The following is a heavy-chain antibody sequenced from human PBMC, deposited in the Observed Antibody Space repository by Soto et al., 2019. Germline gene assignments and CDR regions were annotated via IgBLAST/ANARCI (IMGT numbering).Heavy chain of an antibody. V-gene: IGHV3-23*01. Sequence: EVQLLESGGGLVQPEGSLRLSCAASGFTFSSYAMNWVRQAPGKGLEWVSSIIGSGGSTFYADSVKGRFTISRDNSQNTLNLQMHSLRVEDTAVYYCAKAAEEGTFDIWGQGTMVTVSS. CDR2: IIGSGGST. CDR3: AKAAEEGTFDI. J-gene: IGHJ3*02. D-gene: IGHD3-10*01. CDR1: GFTFSSYA.